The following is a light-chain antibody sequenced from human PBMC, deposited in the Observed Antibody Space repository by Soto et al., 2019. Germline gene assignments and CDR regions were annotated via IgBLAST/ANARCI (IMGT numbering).Light chain of an antibody. CDR2: GAS. CDR3: QQYNKWPPYT. J-gene: IGKJ2*01. Sequence: EIVMTQSPATLSVSPGERATLSCRASQSVSSNLAWYQQKPGQAPRLLIYGASTRATGIPARFSGSGPGTESTLTISSLQSEDFALYYCQQYNKWPPYTFGQGTKLEIK. V-gene: IGKV3-15*01. CDR1: QSVSSN.